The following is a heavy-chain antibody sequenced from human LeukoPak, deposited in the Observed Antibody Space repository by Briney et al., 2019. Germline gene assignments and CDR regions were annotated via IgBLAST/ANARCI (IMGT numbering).Heavy chain of an antibody. D-gene: IGHD1-26*01. Sequence: PSGTLSLTCGVSGGSITSTNWWSWVRQPPGQGLEWIGEISLTGRTNYNPSLTGRVIMSLDESRNQLSLTLTSVTAADTAMYYCTRESGPYCPFGYWGQGTLVVVPS. CDR1: GGSITSTNW. J-gene: IGHJ4*02. CDR2: ISLTGRT. CDR3: TRESGPYCPFGY. V-gene: IGHV4-4*02.